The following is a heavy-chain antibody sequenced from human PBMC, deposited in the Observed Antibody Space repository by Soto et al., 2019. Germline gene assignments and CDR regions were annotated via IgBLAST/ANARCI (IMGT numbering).Heavy chain of an antibody. CDR2: ISATGRTA. Sequence: EVQLLESGGGLVQPGGSLRLSCGASGFTFSSYAMTWVRQAPGKGLEWVSVISATGRTAYYADSVKGRFTISRDTSKNTLYLQMNSLTVEDTAVYYCAKTQALYDFSSGYVVDYWGQGTLVTVSS. CDR3: AKTQALYDFSSGYVVDY. V-gene: IGHV3-23*01. D-gene: IGHD3-3*01. CDR1: GFTFSSYA. J-gene: IGHJ4*02.